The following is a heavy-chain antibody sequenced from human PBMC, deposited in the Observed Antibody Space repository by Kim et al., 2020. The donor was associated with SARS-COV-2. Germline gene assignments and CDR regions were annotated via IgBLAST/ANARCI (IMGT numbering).Heavy chain of an antibody. Sequence: ASVKVSCKASGYTFTSYGISWVRQAPGQGLEWMGWISAYNGNTNYAQKLQGRVTMTTDTSTSTAYMELRSLRSDDTAVYYCARKPLRYFDWLLDIWGQGTMVTVSS. J-gene: IGHJ3*02. CDR1: GYTFTSYG. D-gene: IGHD3-9*01. CDR2: ISAYNGNT. V-gene: IGHV1-18*04. CDR3: ARKPLRYFDWLLDI.